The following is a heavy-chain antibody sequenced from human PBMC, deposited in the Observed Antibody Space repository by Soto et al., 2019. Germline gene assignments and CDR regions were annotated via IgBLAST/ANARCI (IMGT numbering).Heavy chain of an antibody. V-gene: IGHV1-8*01. CDR3: ARGSNHCRGGSCYSDWFAP. J-gene: IGHJ5*02. CDR2: MNPNTGNT. CDR1: GYTFTSSD. Sequence: QVQLVQSGAEVKKPGASVRVSCKASGYTFTSSDVYWVRQATGQGLELMGWMNPNTGNTGYAQKFQGRVTMTRNTSISTADMELISMRSADTAISYCARGSNHCRGGSCYSDWFAPWGQGTPV. D-gene: IGHD2-15*01.